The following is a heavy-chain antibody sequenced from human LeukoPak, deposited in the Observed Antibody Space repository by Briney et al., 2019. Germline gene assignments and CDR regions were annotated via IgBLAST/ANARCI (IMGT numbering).Heavy chain of an antibody. V-gene: IGHV3-11*01. CDR1: GFTFSDSY. CDR2: ISSSRGRTI. J-gene: IGHJ4*02. Sequence: GGSLRLSCAASGFTFSDSYMSWIRQAPGKGLEWVSYISSSRGRTIYYADSVKGRFTISRDNAENSLYLQMNSLRAEDTAVYYCARGETYYYDSSGYDYFDYWGQGTLVTVSS. D-gene: IGHD3-22*01. CDR3: ARGETYYYDSSGYDYFDY.